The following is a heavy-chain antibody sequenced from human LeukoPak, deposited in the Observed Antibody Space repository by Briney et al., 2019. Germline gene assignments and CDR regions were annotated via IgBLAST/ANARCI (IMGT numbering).Heavy chain of an antibody. CDR3: ARTYCSSTSCANWFDP. D-gene: IGHD2-2*01. J-gene: IGHJ5*02. V-gene: IGHV1-2*02. CDR1: GYTFTSYK. CDR2: INPNSGGT. Sequence: ASVKVSCKASGYTFTSYKINWVRQATGQGLEWMGWINPNSGGTNYAQKFQGRVTMTRDTSISTAYMELSRLRSDDTAVYYCARTYCSSTSCANWFDPWGQGTLVTVSS.